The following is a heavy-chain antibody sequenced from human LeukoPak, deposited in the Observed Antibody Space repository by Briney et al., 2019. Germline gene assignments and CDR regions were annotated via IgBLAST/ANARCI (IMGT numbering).Heavy chain of an antibody. Sequence: SETLSLTCTVSGGSVSSGSYYWSWIRQPPGKGLEWIGYIYYSGSTNYNPSHKSRVTISVDTSKNQFSLKLSSVTAADTAVYYCARDRVDFWSGYSPYGMDVWGQGTTVTVSS. CDR3: ARDRVDFWSGYSPYGMDV. CDR2: IYYSGST. J-gene: IGHJ6*02. D-gene: IGHD3-3*01. CDR1: GGSVSSGSYY. V-gene: IGHV4-61*01.